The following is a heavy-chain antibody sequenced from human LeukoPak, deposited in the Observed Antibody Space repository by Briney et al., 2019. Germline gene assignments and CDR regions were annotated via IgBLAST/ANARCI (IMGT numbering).Heavy chain of an antibody. Sequence: GASVKVSCKASGYTFSSYYMHWVRQAPGQGLEWMGIINPSGGSTSYAHKFQGRVTITADKSTSTAYMELSSLRSEDTAVYYCAFYDILTGYSNYYYYYGMDVWGQGTTVTVSS. V-gene: IGHV1-46*01. CDR2: INPSGGST. D-gene: IGHD3-9*01. CDR3: AFYDILTGYSNYYYYYGMDV. J-gene: IGHJ6*02. CDR1: GYTFSSYY.